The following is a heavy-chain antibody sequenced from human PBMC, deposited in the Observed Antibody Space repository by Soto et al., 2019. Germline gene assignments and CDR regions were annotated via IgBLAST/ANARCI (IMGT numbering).Heavy chain of an antibody. Sequence: GGSLRLSCAASGFTFSDYYMSWIRQAPGKGLEWVSYISSSGSTIYYADSVKGRFTISRDNAKNSLYLQMNSLRAEDTAVYYCARALDELAKWFQRESGFDIWGQGTMVTVSS. CDR2: ISSSGSTI. D-gene: IGHD3-22*01. CDR3: ARALDELAKWFQRESGFDI. V-gene: IGHV3-11*01. J-gene: IGHJ3*02. CDR1: GFTFSDYY.